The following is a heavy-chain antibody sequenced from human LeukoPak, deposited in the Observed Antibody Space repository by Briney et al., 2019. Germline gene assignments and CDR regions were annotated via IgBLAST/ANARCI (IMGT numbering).Heavy chain of an antibody. Sequence: ASVKVSCKASGYTFNNHYIYWVRQAPGQGLEWMGMINPSGDSRSYAQKFQGRVTMTRDTSTSTVYMELSSLRSEDTAVYYCARQGGYSNAIGMGYWGQGTLVIVSS. CDR1: GYTFNNHY. CDR3: ARQGGYSNAIGMGY. D-gene: IGHD5-12*01. J-gene: IGHJ4*02. V-gene: IGHV1-46*02. CDR2: INPSGDSR.